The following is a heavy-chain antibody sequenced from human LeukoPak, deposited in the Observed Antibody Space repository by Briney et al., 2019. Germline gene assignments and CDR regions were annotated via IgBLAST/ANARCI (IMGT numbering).Heavy chain of an antibody. Sequence: SQTLSLTCAISGDSVSSNSAAWNWIRQSPSRGLEWLRRTYYRSKWYNDYAVSVKSRVTINPDTSKNQFSLQLNSVTPEDTAVYYCARVAYYYDSSGYYYQSPFDYWGQGTLVTVSS. CDR1: GDSVSSNSAA. J-gene: IGHJ4*02. V-gene: IGHV6-1*01. D-gene: IGHD3-22*01. CDR2: TYYRSKWYN. CDR3: ARVAYYYDSSGYYYQSPFDY.